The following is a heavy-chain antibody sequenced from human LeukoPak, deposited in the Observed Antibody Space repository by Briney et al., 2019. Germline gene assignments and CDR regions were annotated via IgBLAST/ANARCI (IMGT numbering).Heavy chain of an antibody. CDR2: ISSGGKT. CDR1: GFTVSTNY. Sequence: GGSLRLSCAASGFTVSTNYIHWVRQAPGKGLEWVAVISSGGKTYYADFVKARFLISRDNSRNTLSLQMHSLRAEDMAVYYCARERLGMDVWGHGTTVTVSS. D-gene: IGHD6-19*01. V-gene: IGHV3-66*01. CDR3: ARERLGMDV. J-gene: IGHJ6*02.